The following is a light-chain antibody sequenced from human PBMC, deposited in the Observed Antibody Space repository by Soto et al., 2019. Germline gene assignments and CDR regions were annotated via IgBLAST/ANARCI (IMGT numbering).Light chain of an antibody. J-gene: IGKJ1*01. CDR3: QQSYTILGT. CDR1: RSISTS. V-gene: IGKV1-39*01. CDR2: GAS. Sequence: DIQMTQSPSSLSASVGDRVTITCRTSRSISTSLNWYLQKPGEAPKLLIYGASSLQSGVPSRFSGRGSGTDFTLTISNLQPGDFAIYYCQQSYTILGTFGQGTKVDI.